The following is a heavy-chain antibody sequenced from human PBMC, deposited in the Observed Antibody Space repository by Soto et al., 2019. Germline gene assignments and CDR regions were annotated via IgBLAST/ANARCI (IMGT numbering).Heavy chain of an antibody. J-gene: IGHJ4*02. CDR1: GFTFSSYA. CDR3: ASPKGYCSGGSCYSVDIEEYYFDY. Sequence: QVQLVESGGGVVQPGRSLRLSCAASGFTFSSYAMHWVRQAPGKGLEWVAVISYDGSNKYYADSVKGRFTISGDNSKNTLYLQMNSLRAEDTAVYYCASPKGYCSGGSCYSVDIEEYYFDYWGQGTLVTVSS. CDR2: ISYDGSNK. D-gene: IGHD2-15*01. V-gene: IGHV3-30-3*01.